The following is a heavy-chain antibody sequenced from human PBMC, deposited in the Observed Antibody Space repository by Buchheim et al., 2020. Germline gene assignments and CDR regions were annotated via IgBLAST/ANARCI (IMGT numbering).Heavy chain of an antibody. Sequence: QLQLQESGPGLVKPSETLSLTCNVSGDSISRDNYYWGWIRQPPGKGLEWIGSMYYSGNTFYNPSLKSRVTISVDTSKNQISLKVKSVTAADTAVYYCARGYSYGYSYFDPWSQGTL. V-gene: IGHV4-39*07. J-gene: IGHJ5*02. CDR2: MYYSGNT. CDR1: GDSISRDNYY. D-gene: IGHD5-18*01. CDR3: ARGYSYGYSYFDP.